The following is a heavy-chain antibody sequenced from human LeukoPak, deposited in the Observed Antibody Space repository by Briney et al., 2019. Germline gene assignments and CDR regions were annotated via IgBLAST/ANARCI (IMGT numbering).Heavy chain of an antibody. CDR3: ARDVFRGYSYGFDAFDI. CDR2: TYYRSKWYN. V-gene: IGHV6-1*01. Sequence: SQTLSLTCANSGDSVSSNSAAWNWIRQSPSRGLEWLGRTYYRSKWYNDYAVSVKSRITINPDTSKNQFSLQLNSVTPEDTAVYYCARDVFRGYSYGFDAFDIWGQGTMVTVSS. CDR1: GDSVSSNSAA. J-gene: IGHJ3*02. D-gene: IGHD5-18*01.